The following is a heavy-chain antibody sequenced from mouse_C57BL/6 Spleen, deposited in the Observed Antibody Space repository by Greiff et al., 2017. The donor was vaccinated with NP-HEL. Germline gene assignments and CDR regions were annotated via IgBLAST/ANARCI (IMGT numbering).Heavy chain of an antibody. CDR2: IHPNSGST. V-gene: IGHV1-64*01. D-gene: IGHD2-4*01. CDR3: ARDRDYDGFAY. J-gene: IGHJ3*01. Sequence: QVHVKQPGAELVKPGASVKLSCKASGYTFTSYWMHWVKQRPGQGLEWIGMIHPNSGSTNYNEKFKSKATLTVDKSSSTAYMQLSSLTSEDSAVYYCARDRDYDGFAYWGQGTLVTVSA. CDR1: GYTFTSYW.